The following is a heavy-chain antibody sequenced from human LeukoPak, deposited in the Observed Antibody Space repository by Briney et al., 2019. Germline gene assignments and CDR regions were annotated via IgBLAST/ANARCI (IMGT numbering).Heavy chain of an antibody. CDR3: ARGGSRGGAFDI. J-gene: IGHJ3*02. CDR1: RGTFSDYY. D-gene: IGHD1-26*01. Sequence: SGSLSHTRAVYRGTFSDYYRRGIRQPPGRGVEWIGEINHSGSTNYSPSLKSRVTISVDTSKNQFSLMLGSVTAADTAVYYCARGGSRGGAFDIWGQGTMVTVSS. CDR2: INHSGST. V-gene: IGHV4-34*01.